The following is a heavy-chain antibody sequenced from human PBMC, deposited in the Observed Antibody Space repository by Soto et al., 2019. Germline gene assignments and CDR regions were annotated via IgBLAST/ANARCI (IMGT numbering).Heavy chain of an antibody. CDR2: INPNSGGT. V-gene: IGHV1-2*04. Sequence: ASVKVSCKASGYTFTGYYMHWVRQAPGQGLEWMGWINPNSGGTNYAQKFQGWVTMTRDTSISTAYMELSRLRSDDTAVYYCARGSLVVAATPWYYYYYGMDVWGQGTAVTVSS. CDR1: GYTFTGYY. J-gene: IGHJ6*02. D-gene: IGHD2-15*01. CDR3: ARGSLVVAATPWYYYYYGMDV.